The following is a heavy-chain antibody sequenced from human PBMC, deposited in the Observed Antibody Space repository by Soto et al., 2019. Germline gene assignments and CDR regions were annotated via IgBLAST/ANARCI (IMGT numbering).Heavy chain of an antibody. J-gene: IGHJ4*02. Sequence: QVQLQQSGPGLVKPSQTLSLTCAISGDSVSSNSAAWNWIRQSPSRGLELLGRTYYRSKWYNDYAVSVKIRITINPDTSKNQFSLQLNSVTPEDTAVYYCARGLPYNCNHPFDYGGQGTLVTVSS. CDR3: ARGLPYNCNHPFDY. V-gene: IGHV6-1*01. CDR1: GDSVSSNSAA. D-gene: IGHD1-20*01. CDR2: TYYRSKWYN.